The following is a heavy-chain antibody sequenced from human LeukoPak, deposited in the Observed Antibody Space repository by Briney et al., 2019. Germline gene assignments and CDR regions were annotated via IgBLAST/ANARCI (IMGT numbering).Heavy chain of an antibody. J-gene: IGHJ4*02. CDR3: AAMSGWSGAYY. Sequence: ASVKVSCKASGYTFTSHDINWVRQATGQGLEWMGWMNPNSGNTGYAQKFRGRVTMTRNTSISTAYMELSSLRSEDTAVYYCAAMSGWSGAYYWGQGTLVTVSS. CDR2: MNPNSGNT. D-gene: IGHD6-19*01. V-gene: IGHV1-8*01. CDR1: GYTFTSHD.